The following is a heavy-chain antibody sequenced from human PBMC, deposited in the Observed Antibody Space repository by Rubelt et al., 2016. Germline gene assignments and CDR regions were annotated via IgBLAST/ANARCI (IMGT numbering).Heavy chain of an antibody. CDR2: INHSGST. CDR1: GGSFSGYY. D-gene: IGHD2-2*02. Sequence: QVQLQQWGAGLLKPSETLSLTCAVYGGSFSGYYWSWIRQPPGKGLEWIGEINHSGSTNYNPSLKRRVTRSVDTSKNHLSLERSSVNAAGTAVYYCERGCSSTSCYMVDYWGQGTLVTVSS. J-gene: IGHJ4*02. V-gene: IGHV4-34*01. CDR3: ERGCSSTSCYMVDY.